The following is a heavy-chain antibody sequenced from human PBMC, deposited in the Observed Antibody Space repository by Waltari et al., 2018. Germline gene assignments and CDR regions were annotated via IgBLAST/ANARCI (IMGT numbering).Heavy chain of an antibody. D-gene: IGHD1-1*01. V-gene: IGHV3-53*01. Sequence: EVQLVESGGGLIQPGGSLRLSCAASGFTVSRNNMSWVRQAPGKGLEWVSILYSGGGTHYADSVKGRLTISRDNAKNTLYLQMNSLRAEDTAVYYCARNEYFDYWGQGTLVTVSS. CDR3: ARNEYFDY. J-gene: IGHJ4*02. CDR2: LYSGGGT. CDR1: GFTVSRNN.